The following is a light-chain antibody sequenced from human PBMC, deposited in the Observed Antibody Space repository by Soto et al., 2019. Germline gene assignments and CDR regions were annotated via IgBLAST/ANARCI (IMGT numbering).Light chain of an antibody. CDR1: SSDVGNYNY. CDR2: DVS. Sequence: QSVLTQPASVSGSPGQSITISCTGASSDVGNYNYVSWYQQHPGKAPKLIIYDVSNRPSGVSNRFSGSKSGNTASLTISGVQAEDEADYYCSSYTSSTPLYVFGTGTKGTVL. CDR3: SSYTSSTPLYV. J-gene: IGLJ1*01. V-gene: IGLV2-14*03.